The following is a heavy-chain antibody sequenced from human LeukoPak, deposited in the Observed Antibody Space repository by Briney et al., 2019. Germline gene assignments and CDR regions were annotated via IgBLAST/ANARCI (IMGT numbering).Heavy chain of an antibody. CDR2: ISWNSGSI. CDR1: GFTFDDYA. D-gene: IGHD3-22*01. CDR3: AKVQYYYDSSGSGYFDY. J-gene: IGHJ4*02. V-gene: IGHV3-9*01. Sequence: GGSLRLSCAASGFTFDDYAMHWVRQAPGKGLEWVSGISWNSGSIGYADSVKARFTISRDNAKNSLYLQMNSLRAEDTALYYCAKVQYYYDSSGSGYFDYWGQGTLVTVSS.